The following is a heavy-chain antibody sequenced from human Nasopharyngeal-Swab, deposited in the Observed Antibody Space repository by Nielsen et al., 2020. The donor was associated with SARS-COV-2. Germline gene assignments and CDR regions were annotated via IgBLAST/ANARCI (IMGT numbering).Heavy chain of an antibody. Sequence: SGPTLVKPSQTLTLTCTFSGFSLSTSKVGVSWVRQLPGKALEWLALLYWDDDNRYNPSLKNRITITRDTSKNQVVLTMTNMDPVDTATYYYVHSTGWRIDYWGQGTLVTVSS. D-gene: IGHD6-19*01. J-gene: IGHJ4*02. CDR3: VHSTGWRIDY. V-gene: IGHV2-5*02. CDR2: LYWDDDN. CDR1: GFSLSTSKVG.